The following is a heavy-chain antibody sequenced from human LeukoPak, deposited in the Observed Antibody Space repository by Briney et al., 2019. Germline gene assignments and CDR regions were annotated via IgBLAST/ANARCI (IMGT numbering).Heavy chain of an antibody. D-gene: IGHD2-21*02. CDR1: GGSIRSSYYY. J-gene: IGHJ3*02. V-gene: IGHV4-39*07. CDR2: IYDSGST. CDR3: AREALIAYCGGDCYLGAFDI. Sequence: SETLSLTCTVSGGSIRSSYYYWGWIRQPPGKGLEWIGSIYDSGSTYYNPSLKSRVTISVDTSKNQFSLKRSSVTAADTAVYYCAREALIAYCGGDCYLGAFDIWGQGTMVTVSS.